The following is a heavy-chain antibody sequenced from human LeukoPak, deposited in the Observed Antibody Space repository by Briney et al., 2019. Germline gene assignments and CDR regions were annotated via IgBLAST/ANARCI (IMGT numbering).Heavy chain of an antibody. Sequence: ASVKVSCKASGYTFTSYDINWVRQATGQGLEWMGWMNPNSGNTGYAQKFQGRVTMTRNTSISTAYMELSSLRSEDTAVYYCARGRYSGSYRYYYYYYGMDVWGQGTTVTVSS. CDR3: ARGRYSGSYRYYYYYYGMDV. D-gene: IGHD1-26*01. CDR2: MNPNSGNT. CDR1: GYTFTSYD. J-gene: IGHJ6*02. V-gene: IGHV1-8*01.